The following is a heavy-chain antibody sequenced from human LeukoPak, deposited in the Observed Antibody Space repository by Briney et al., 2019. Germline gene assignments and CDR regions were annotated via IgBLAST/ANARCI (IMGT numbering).Heavy chain of an antibody. D-gene: IGHD6-19*01. V-gene: IGHV3-23*01. Sequence: GGSLRLSCAASGFTFSTYAMSWVRQAPGKGLEWVSTISDSGANTYYADSVRGRFTISRDNSKNTLYLQKNSLRADDTAIYYCAKSMTLQWRGFFDLWGRGTHVTVSS. CDR1: GFTFSTYA. CDR2: ISDSGANT. CDR3: AKSMTLQWRGFFDL. J-gene: IGHJ2*01.